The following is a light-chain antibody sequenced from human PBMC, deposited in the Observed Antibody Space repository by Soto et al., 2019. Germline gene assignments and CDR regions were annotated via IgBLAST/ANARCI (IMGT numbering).Light chain of an antibody. CDR2: RAS. V-gene: IGKV1-5*03. Sequence: DIQMTQSPSTLSASVGDRVTITCRASQSIGRWLAWYQQKPGKAPNLLIYRASDLESGVPSRFSGSGSETEFTLTINSLQPDDFATYYCQQYNSYSWTFGQGTKVDIK. CDR1: QSIGRW. CDR3: QQYNSYSWT. J-gene: IGKJ1*01.